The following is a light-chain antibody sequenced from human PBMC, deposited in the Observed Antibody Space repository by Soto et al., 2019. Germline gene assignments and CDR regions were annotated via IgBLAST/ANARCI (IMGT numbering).Light chain of an antibody. V-gene: IGKV3D-20*01. Sequence: EIVLTQSPATLSLSPGERATLSCGASQNVRNSSLAWYQQKPGLAPRLLIYDASSRAIGIPDRFSGSGSGADFTLTISRLEPEDFAVYYCQQYGTSRWTFGQGTKVEIK. CDR1: QNVRNSS. J-gene: IGKJ1*01. CDR2: DAS. CDR3: QQYGTSRWT.